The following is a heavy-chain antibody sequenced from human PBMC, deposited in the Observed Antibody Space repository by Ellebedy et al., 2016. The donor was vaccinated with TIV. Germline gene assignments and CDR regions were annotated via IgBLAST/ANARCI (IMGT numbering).Heavy chain of an antibody. D-gene: IGHD3-22*01. J-gene: IGHJ4*02. Sequence: PGGSLRLSCAASGFTFSSYGMHWVRQAPGKGLEWVAVIWYDGSNKYYADSVKGRFTISRDNSKNTLYLQMNSLRAEDTAVYYCARLGYYDSSGYLDYWGQGTLVTVSS. CDR2: IWYDGSNK. CDR1: GFTFSSYG. V-gene: IGHV3-33*01. CDR3: ARLGYYDSSGYLDY.